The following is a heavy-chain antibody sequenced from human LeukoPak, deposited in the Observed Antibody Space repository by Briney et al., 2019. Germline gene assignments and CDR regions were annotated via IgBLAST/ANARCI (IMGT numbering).Heavy chain of an antibody. CDR3: ATDYRSGSYFWFDP. CDR1: GYTLTELY. CDR2: FDPEDGET. V-gene: IGHV1-24*01. J-gene: IGHJ5*02. Sequence: ASVKVSCKVSGYTLTELYMHGVRQAPGKGLEWMGGFDPEDGETIYAQKFQGRVTMTEDTSTDTAYMELSSLRSEDTAVYYCATDYRSGSYFWFDPWGQGTLVTVSS. D-gene: IGHD3-10*01.